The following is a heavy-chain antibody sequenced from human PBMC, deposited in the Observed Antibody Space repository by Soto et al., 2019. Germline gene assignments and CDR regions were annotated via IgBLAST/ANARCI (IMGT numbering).Heavy chain of an antibody. CDR2: ISTYNGNT. J-gene: IGHJ4*02. CDR3: ERGYYDSSGPFDY. D-gene: IGHD3-22*01. CDR1: GYTLTSHG. Sequence: QVQLVQSGAEVKKPGASVKVSCKASGYTLTSHGISWVRQAPGQGLEWMGWISTYNGNTKYAQKFQERVTMTADTSTNTAHMELRSLRSDDTAMYYCERGYYDSSGPFDYWGQGTLVTVSS. V-gene: IGHV1-18*01.